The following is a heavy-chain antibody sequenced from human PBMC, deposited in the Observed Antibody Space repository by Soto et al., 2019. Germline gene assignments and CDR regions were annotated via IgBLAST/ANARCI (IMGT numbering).Heavy chain of an antibody. V-gene: IGHV1-8*01. J-gene: IGHJ6*03. Sequence: ASVKLSCMACGDSFTSYDINWVRQATKQGLEWMGWMNPNSGNTGYAQKFQGRVTMTRNTSISTAYMELSSLRSEDTAVYYCARGPLWFGELLGYYYYMDVWGKGTTVTVSS. CDR1: GDSFTSYD. CDR3: ARGPLWFGELLGYYYYMDV. CDR2: MNPNSGNT. D-gene: IGHD3-10*01.